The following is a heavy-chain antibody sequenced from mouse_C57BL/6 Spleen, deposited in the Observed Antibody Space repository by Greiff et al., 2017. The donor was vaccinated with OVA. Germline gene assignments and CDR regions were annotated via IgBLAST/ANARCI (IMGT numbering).Heavy chain of an antibody. V-gene: IGHV2-2*01. CDR3: ARNLPITTVVDYAMDY. Sequence: QVQLQQSGPGLVQPSQSLSITCTVSGFSLTSYGVHWVRQSPGKGLEWLGVIWSGGSTDYNAAFISRLSISKDNSKSQVFFKMNSLQADDTAIYYCARNLPITTVVDYAMDYWGQGTSVTVSS. CDR1: GFSLTSYG. CDR2: IWSGGST. D-gene: IGHD1-1*01. J-gene: IGHJ4*01.